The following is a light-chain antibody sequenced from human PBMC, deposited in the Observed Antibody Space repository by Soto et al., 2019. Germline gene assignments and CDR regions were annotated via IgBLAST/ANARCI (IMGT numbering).Light chain of an antibody. CDR3: NSYTTTNTPYV. CDR2: EVT. CDR1: SSDIGAYYF. V-gene: IGLV2-14*01. J-gene: IGLJ1*01. Sequence: QSVLTQPASVSGSPGQSITISCTGSSSDIGAYYFVSWYQHHPGEAPKLLLYEVTTRPSGVSSRFSGSKSGNTASLTISGLQADDEATYYCNSYTTTNTPYVFGTGTKLTVL.